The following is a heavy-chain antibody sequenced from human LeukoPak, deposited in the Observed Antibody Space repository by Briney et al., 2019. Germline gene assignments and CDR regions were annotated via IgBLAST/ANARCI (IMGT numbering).Heavy chain of an antibody. CDR1: GFTFSSYG. CDR2: IWFDGSNQ. V-gene: IGHV3-33*06. CDR3: AKDKGVVPAAVYYMDV. D-gene: IGHD2-2*01. J-gene: IGHJ6*03. Sequence: GGSLRLSCAASGFTFSSYGMHWVRQAPGKGLEWVAIIWFDGSNQYYADSVKGRFTISRDNPKDTLYLQMNSLRVEDTAVYYCAKDKGVVPAAVYYMDVWGKGTTVTVSS.